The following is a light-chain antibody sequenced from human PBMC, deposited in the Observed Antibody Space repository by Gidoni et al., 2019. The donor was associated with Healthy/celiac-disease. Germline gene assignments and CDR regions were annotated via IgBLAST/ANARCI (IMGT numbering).Light chain of an antibody. J-gene: IGKJ2*04. Sequence: EIVLTQSPATLSLSPGERATLSCRASQTVSSYLAWYQQKPGQAPRLLIYDASNRATGIPARFSGSGSGTDFTLTISSLEPEDFAVYYCQQRSNWPLCSFGQGTKLEIQ. CDR2: DAS. CDR1: QTVSSY. CDR3: QQRSNWPLCS. V-gene: IGKV3-11*01.